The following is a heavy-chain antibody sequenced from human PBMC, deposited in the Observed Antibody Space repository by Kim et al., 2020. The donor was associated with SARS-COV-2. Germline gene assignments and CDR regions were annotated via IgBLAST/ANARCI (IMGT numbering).Heavy chain of an antibody. V-gene: IGHV4-34*01. CDR1: GGSFSGYY. CDR2: INHSGST. Sequence: SETLSLTCAVYGGSFSGYYWSWIRQPPGKGLEWIGEINHSGSTNYNPSLKSRVTISVDTSKNQFSLKLSSVTAADTAVYYCARAAQNYYDSSPRRRWFDPWGQETLVTVSS. J-gene: IGHJ5*02. D-gene: IGHD3-22*01. CDR3: ARAAQNYYDSSPRRRWFDP.